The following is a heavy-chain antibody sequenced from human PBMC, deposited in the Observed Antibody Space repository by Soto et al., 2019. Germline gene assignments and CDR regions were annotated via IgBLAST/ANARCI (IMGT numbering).Heavy chain of an antibody. CDR3: ARRNTMVRGVIISDYYYGMDV. J-gene: IGHJ6*02. Sequence: SVKVSCKASGGTFSSYAISWVRQAPGQGLEWMGGIIPIFGTANYAQKFQGRVTITADKSTSTAYMELSSLRSEDTAVYYCARRNTMVRGVIISDYYYGMDVWGQGATVTVSS. V-gene: IGHV1-69*06. D-gene: IGHD3-10*01. CDR1: GGTFSSYA. CDR2: IIPIFGTA.